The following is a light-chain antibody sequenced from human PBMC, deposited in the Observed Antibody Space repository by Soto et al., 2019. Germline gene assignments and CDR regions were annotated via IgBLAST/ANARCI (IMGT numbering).Light chain of an antibody. CDR3: QHYNSYSEA. J-gene: IGKJ1*01. CDR1: QSVNSY. V-gene: IGKV3-15*01. Sequence: IVLTQSPGTLSLSPGERATLSCRASQSVNSYLAWYQQKPGQAPRLLIYGAPIRATGIPARFSGSGSGTEFTLTISSLQSEDFATYYCQHYNSYSEAFGQGTKVDNK. CDR2: GAP.